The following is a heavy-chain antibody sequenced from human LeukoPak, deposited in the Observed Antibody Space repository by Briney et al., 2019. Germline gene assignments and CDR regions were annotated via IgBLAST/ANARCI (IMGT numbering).Heavy chain of an antibody. J-gene: IGHJ3*02. CDR3: ATDTGIWFGELKMGKDAFDI. V-gene: IGHV1-69*04. CDR1: GGTFSSYA. D-gene: IGHD3-10*01. Sequence: SVKVSCKASGGTFSSYAISWVRQAPGQGLEWMGRIIPILGIANYAQKFQGRVTITADKSTSTVYMELSSLRSEDTAVYYCATDTGIWFGELKMGKDAFDIWGQGTMVTVSS. CDR2: IIPILGIA.